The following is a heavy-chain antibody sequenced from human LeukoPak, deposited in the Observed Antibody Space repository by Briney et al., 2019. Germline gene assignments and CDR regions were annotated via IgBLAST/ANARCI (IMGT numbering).Heavy chain of an antibody. D-gene: IGHD6-13*01. Sequence: GGSLRLSCAASGFTFSSYAMSWVRQAPGKGLEWVSAISGSGGSTYYADSVKGRLTISRDNSKDTLCLQMNSLRAEDTAVYFCAKLRETAGTGQANYWGQGTLVTVSS. CDR1: GFTFSSYA. CDR3: AKLRETAGTGQANY. V-gene: IGHV3-23*01. CDR2: ISGSGGST. J-gene: IGHJ4*02.